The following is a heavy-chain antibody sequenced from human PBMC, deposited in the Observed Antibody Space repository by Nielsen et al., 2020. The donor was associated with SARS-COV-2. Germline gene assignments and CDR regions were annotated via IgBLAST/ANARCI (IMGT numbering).Heavy chain of an antibody. Sequence: SETLSLTCTVSGGSISSGGYYWSWIRQHPGKGLEWIGYIYYSGSTYYNPSLKSRVTISVDTSKNQFSLKLSSVTAADTAVYYCARGYSYGYYYYYSMDVWGQGTTVTVSS. CDR2: IYYSGST. D-gene: IGHD5-18*01. V-gene: IGHV4-31*03. J-gene: IGHJ6*02. CDR3: ARGYSYGYYYYYSMDV. CDR1: GGSISSGGYY.